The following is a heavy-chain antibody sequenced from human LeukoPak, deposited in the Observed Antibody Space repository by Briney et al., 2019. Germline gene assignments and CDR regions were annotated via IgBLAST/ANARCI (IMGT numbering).Heavy chain of an antibody. V-gene: IGHV1-69*01. CDR1: GGTFSSYA. CDR2: IIPIFGTA. CDR3: AREGAYCGGDCYLYGMDV. Sequence: GSSVKVSCKASGGTFSSYAISWVRQAPGQGLEWMGGIIPIFGTANYAQTFQGRVTITADESTSTAYMELSSLRSEDTAVYYCAREGAYCGGDCYLYGMDVWGQGTTVTVSS. D-gene: IGHD2-21*02. J-gene: IGHJ6*02.